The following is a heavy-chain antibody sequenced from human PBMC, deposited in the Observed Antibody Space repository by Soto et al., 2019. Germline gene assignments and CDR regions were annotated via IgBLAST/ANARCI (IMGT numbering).Heavy chain of an antibody. CDR1: GYSFTSYW. J-gene: IGHJ5*02. Sequence: GESLKISCKGSGYSFTSYWIGWVRQMPGKGLEWMGIIYPGDSDTRYSPSFQGQVTISADKSISTAYLQWSSLKASDTAMYYCARHITMVRGVIIYWFDPWGQGTLVTSPQ. CDR3: ARHITMVRGVIIYWFDP. V-gene: IGHV5-51*01. D-gene: IGHD3-10*01. CDR2: IYPGDSDT.